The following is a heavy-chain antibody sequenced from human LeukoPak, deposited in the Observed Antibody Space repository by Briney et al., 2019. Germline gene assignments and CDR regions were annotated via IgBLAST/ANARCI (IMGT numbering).Heavy chain of an antibody. J-gene: IGHJ6*02. CDR3: AREKKDYYYYGMDV. V-gene: IGHV4-39*02. Sequence: NPSETLSLTCTVSGGSISSRSYYWGWIRQPPGKGLEWIGKISDSGNTYYSPSLRSRVTISIDMSKNQFSLKLSSVTATDTAVYYCAREKKDYYYYGMDVWGQGTTVTVSS. CDR1: GGSISSRSYY. CDR2: ISDSGNT.